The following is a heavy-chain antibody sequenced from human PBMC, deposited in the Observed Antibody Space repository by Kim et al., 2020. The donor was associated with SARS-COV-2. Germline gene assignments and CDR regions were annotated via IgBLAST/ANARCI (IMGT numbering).Heavy chain of an antibody. J-gene: IGHJ6*02. CDR2: ISSSSYT. CDR1: GFTFSDYY. Sequence: GGSLRLSCAASGFTFSDYYMSWIRQAPGKGLEWVSYISSSSYTNYADSVKGRFTISRDNAKNSLYLQMNSLRAEDTAVYYCARDVGYCSGGSCYSFGMDVWGQGTTVTVSS. V-gene: IGHV3-11*05. D-gene: IGHD2-15*01. CDR3: ARDVGYCSGGSCYSFGMDV.